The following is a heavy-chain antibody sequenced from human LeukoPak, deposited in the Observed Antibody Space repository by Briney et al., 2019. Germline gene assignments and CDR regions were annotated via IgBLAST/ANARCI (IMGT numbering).Heavy chain of an antibody. V-gene: IGHV3-7*05. CDR3: ARDVEGGLFHH. J-gene: IGHJ4*02. CDR1: GFTFSVYS. Sequence: PGGSLRLSCAASGFTFSVYSMNWVRQAPGKGPEWVGNIREDGKAQNYVDSVRGRFTISRDNAKNSLYLQMDDLRAEDTAMYYCARDVEGGLFHHWGQGTLVTVSS. D-gene: IGHD1-26*01. CDR2: IREDGKAQ.